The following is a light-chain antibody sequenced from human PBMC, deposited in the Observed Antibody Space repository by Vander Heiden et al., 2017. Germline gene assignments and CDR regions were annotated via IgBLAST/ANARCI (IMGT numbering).Light chain of an antibody. CDR2: DDS. V-gene: IGLV3-21*02. CDR3: QVWDSSRRV. J-gene: IGLJ3*02. Sequence: SYVLTQPPSVSVAPGQTARITCGGNNIGSTSVHWYQQKPGQAPVLVVYDDSDRPSGIPERFSGSNSGNTATLTISRVEAGDEADYYCQVWDSSRRVFGGGTKLTVL. CDR1: NIGSTS.